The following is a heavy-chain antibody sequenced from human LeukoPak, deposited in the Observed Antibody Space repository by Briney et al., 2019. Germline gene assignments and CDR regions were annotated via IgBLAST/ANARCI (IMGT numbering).Heavy chain of an antibody. CDR2: IIPILGIA. V-gene: IGHV1-69*04. CDR1: GGTFSSYA. D-gene: IGHD2-21*02. Sequence: SVKVSCKASGGTFSSYAISWVRRAPGQGLEWMGRIIPILGIANYAQKFQGRVTITADKSTSTAYMELSSLRSEDTAVYYCARSLAYCGGDCYWFDPWGQGTLVTVSS. CDR3: ARSLAYCGGDCYWFDP. J-gene: IGHJ5*02.